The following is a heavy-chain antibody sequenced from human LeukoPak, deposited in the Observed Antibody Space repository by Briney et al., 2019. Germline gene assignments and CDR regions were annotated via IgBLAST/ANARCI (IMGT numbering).Heavy chain of an antibody. V-gene: IGHV3-20*04. CDR1: GFTFDDYG. CDR2: INWNGGST. Sequence: GGSLRLSCAASGFTFDDYGMSWVRQAPGKGLEWVSGINWNGGSTGYAGSVKGRFTISRDNAKNSLYLQMNSLRAEDTALYYCARSLMGYYDSSGYYYFGQGTLVTVSS. CDR3: ARSLMGYYDSSGYYY. D-gene: IGHD3-22*01. J-gene: IGHJ4*02.